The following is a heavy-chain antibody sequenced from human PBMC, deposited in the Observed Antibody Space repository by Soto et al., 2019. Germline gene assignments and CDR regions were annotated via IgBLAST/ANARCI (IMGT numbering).Heavy chain of an antibody. CDR3: ARESNQLNWFDP. CDR1: GFTFSSCS. Sequence: EVQLVESGGGLVQPGGSLRLSCAASGFTFSSCSMNWVRQAPGKGLEWVSYISSSSSTIYYADSVKGRFTISRDNAKNSLYLQMNSLRDEDTAVYYCARESNQLNWFDPWGQGTLVTISS. V-gene: IGHV3-48*02. CDR2: ISSSSSTI. J-gene: IGHJ5*02. D-gene: IGHD4-4*01.